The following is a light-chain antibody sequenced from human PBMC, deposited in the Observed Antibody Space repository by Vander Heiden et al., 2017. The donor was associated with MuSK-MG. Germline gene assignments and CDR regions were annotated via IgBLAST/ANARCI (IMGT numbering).Light chain of an antibody. CDR3: QQDNYCPRT. CDR1: QSVSSN. CDR2: GAS. J-gene: IGKJ1*01. Sequence: PGERATLSCRASQSVSSNLAWYQQKPGQAPRLLIYGASTRATGIPARFSGSGSGTEFTLTISSLQSEDFAVYYCQQDNYCPRTFGQGTKVEIK. V-gene: IGKV3-15*01.